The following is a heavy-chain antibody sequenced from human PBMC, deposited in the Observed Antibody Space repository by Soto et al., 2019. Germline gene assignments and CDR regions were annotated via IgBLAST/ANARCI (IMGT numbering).Heavy chain of an antibody. J-gene: IGHJ6*02. V-gene: IGHV3-30-3*01. CDR2: ISYDGSNK. Sequence: QVQLVESGGGVVQPGRSLRLSCAASGFTFSSYAMHWVRQAPGKGLEWVAVISYDGSNKYYADSVKGRFTISRDNSKNTLYLQMNSLRAEDTAVYYCARGIVLVPAASYYYGMDVWCQGTTVTVSS. D-gene: IGHD2-2*01. CDR3: ARGIVLVPAASYYYGMDV. CDR1: GFTFSSYA.